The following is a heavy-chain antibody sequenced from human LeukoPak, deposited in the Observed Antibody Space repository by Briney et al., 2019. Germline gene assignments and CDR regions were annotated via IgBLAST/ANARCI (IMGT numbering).Heavy chain of an antibody. CDR2: INPNSGGT. CDR3: ARVYSGGIIGYYFDY. CDR1: GYTFTGYY. V-gene: IGHV1-2*02. J-gene: IGHJ4*02. Sequence: GASVKVSCKASGYTFTGYYMHWVRQAPGQGLEWMGWINPNSGGTNYAQKFQGRVTMTRDTSISTAYMELSRLRSDDTAVYYCARVYSGGIIGYYFDYWGQGTLVTVSS. D-gene: IGHD1-26*01.